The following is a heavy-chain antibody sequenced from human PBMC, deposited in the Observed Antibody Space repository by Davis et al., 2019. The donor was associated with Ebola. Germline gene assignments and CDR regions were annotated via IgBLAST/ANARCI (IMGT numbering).Heavy chain of an antibody. J-gene: IGHJ4*02. Sequence: ASVKVSCKASGYIFTSYAMHWVRQAPGQRPEWMGWINAGTSNTKFSQKFQGRVSITGDTSASTAYMELTSLRSEDTAVYYCARDYGDYGSYFDYWGQGTLVTVSS. D-gene: IGHD4-17*01. CDR2: INAGTSNT. V-gene: IGHV1-3*01. CDR1: GYIFTSYA. CDR3: ARDYGDYGSYFDY.